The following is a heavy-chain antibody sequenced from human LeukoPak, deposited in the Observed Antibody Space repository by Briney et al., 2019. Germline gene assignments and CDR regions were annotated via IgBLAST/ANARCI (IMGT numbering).Heavy chain of an antibody. CDR3: ARYPKVAAYFDC. V-gene: IGHV4-4*07. J-gene: IGHJ4*02. Sequence: SETLSLTCTVSGGSISSYYWAWIRQPAGKGLEWIGRIYASGSTDYYSSLKSRVSMSVDTSKNQFSLKLSSVTAADTAVYYCARYPKVAAYFDCWGQGTLVTVSS. CDR2: IYASGST. CDR1: GGSISSYY. D-gene: IGHD2-15*01.